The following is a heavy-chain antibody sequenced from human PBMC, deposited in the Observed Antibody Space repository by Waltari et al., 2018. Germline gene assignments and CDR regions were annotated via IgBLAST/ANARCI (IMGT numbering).Heavy chain of an antibody. CDR3: ARKATVFGVGGYLDY. Sequence: QVQLVASGGGVGQPGKSLRLSCAASGFNFNSCPLHWVRQAPGKGLEWVAVISFDGSIKYYAKSVKGRFTISRDNSNNTLNLQMNSLTPEDTAVYYCARKATVFGVGGYLDYWGQGALVIVSS. J-gene: IGHJ4*02. V-gene: IGHV3-30*04. CDR2: ISFDGSIK. D-gene: IGHD3-3*01. CDR1: GFNFNSCP.